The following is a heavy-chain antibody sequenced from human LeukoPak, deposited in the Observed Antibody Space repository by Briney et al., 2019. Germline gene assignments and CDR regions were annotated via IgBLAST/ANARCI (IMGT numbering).Heavy chain of an antibody. D-gene: IGHD6-19*01. V-gene: IGHV3-30*02. CDR2: IRYDGSNK. CDR1: GFTFSSYG. CDR3: AKWRGEGIAVSPGTDY. Sequence: GGSLRLSCAASGFTFSSYGMHWVRQAPGKGLEWVAFIRYDGSNKYYADSVKGRFTISRDNSNSTMYLQMNSLRSEDTAVYYCAKWRGEGIAVSPGTDYWGQGTLVAVSS. J-gene: IGHJ4*02.